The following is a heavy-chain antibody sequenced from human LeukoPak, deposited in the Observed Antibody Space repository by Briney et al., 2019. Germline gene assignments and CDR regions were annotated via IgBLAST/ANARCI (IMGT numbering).Heavy chain of an antibody. D-gene: IGHD3-10*01. Sequence: SETLSLTCAVYGGSFSGYYWSWIRQPAGKGLEWIGRIYTSGSTNYNPSLKSRVTISVDTSKNQFSLKLSSVTAADTAVYYCARVYITMVRGATSFYFDYWGQGTLVTVSS. V-gene: IGHV4-59*10. CDR2: IYTSGST. J-gene: IGHJ4*02. CDR1: GGSFSGYY. CDR3: ARVYITMVRGATSFYFDY.